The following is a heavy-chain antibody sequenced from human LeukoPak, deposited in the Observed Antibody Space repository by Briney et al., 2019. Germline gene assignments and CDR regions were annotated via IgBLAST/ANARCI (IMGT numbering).Heavy chain of an antibody. Sequence: PGGSLRLSCAASGFTFSSYSMNWVRQAPGKGLEWVSSISSSSGYIYYADSVKGRFTISRDNAKNSLYLQMNSLRAEDTAVYYCARTGIAASQGAFDIWGQGTMVTVSS. CDR3: ARTGIAASQGAFDI. J-gene: IGHJ3*02. CDR1: GFTFSSYS. D-gene: IGHD6-13*01. CDR2: ISSSSGYI. V-gene: IGHV3-21*01.